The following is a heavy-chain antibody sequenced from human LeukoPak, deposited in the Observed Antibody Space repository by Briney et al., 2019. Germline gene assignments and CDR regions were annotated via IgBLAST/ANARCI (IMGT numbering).Heavy chain of an antibody. CDR2: ISGRGDST. V-gene: IGHV3-23*01. J-gene: IGHJ4*02. CDR1: GFTFSSYA. D-gene: IGHD3-22*01. CDR3: AKALRITMIVVVSSPD. Sequence: PGGSLRLSCAASGFTFSSYAMSWVRQAPGKGLEWVSGISGRGDSTYYADSVKGRFTISRDNSKNTLYLQMNSLRAEDTAVYYCAKALRITMIVVVSSPDWGQGTLVTVSS.